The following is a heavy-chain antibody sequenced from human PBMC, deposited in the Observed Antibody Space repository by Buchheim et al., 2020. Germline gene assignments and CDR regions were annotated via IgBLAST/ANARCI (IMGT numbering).Heavy chain of an antibody. V-gene: IGHV3-30*04. J-gene: IGHJ4*02. Sequence: QVQLVESGGGVVQPGRSLRLSCAASGFTFSSYAMHWVRQAPGKGLEWVSVISYDGRGTYYGDSVKGRFTVSRDNSKNMLYLEMNSLQPEDTAVYYCGPLWANNYWGQGT. CDR2: ISYDGRGT. CDR1: GFTFSSYA. CDR3: GPLWANNY. D-gene: IGHD1-26*01.